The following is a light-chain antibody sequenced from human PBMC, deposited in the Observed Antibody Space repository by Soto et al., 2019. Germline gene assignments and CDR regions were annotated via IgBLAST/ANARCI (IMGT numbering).Light chain of an antibody. CDR2: RAS. Sequence: DIQMTQSPSTLSASVGDRVTITCRAGHLISNWLVWYQQKPGKAPRLLIYRASTLESGVPSRFSGSGSGTEFTLTISSLQPDDVATYYCQQYNSYVLTFGGGTKVEI. CDR1: HLISNW. J-gene: IGKJ4*01. V-gene: IGKV1-5*03. CDR3: QQYNSYVLT.